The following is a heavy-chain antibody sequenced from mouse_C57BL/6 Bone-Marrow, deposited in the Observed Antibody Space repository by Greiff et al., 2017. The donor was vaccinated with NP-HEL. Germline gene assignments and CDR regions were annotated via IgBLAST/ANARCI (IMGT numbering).Heavy chain of an antibody. CDR3: ATPYYSNYVLFAY. CDR1: GYTFTDYN. Sequence: EVQLQQSGPELVKPGASVKMSCKASGYTFTDYNMHWVKQSHGKSLEWIGYINPNNGGTSYNQKFKGKATLTVNKSSSTAYMELRSLTSEDSAVYYCATPYYSNYVLFAYWGQGTLVTVSA. D-gene: IGHD2-5*01. J-gene: IGHJ3*01. V-gene: IGHV1-22*01. CDR2: INPNNGGT.